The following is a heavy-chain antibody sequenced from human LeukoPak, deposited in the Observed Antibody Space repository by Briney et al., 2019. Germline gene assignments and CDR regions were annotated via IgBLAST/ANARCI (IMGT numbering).Heavy chain of an antibody. D-gene: IGHD5-18*01. J-gene: IGHJ4*02. CDR1: GGTFSSYA. CDR3: ARSEYSYPQAHFGY. V-gene: IGHV1-69*05. Sequence: ASVKVSCKASGGTFSSYAISWVRQAPGQGLEWMGRIIPIFGTANYAQKFQGRVTITTDESTSTAYMELSSLRSEDTAVYYCARSEYSYPQAHFGYWGQGALVTVSS. CDR2: IIPIFGTA.